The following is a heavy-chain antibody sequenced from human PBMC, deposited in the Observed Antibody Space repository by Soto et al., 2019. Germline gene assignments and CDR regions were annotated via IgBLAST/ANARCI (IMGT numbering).Heavy chain of an antibody. CDR1: GYTFASYY. Sequence: QIQLVQSGAEVKKPGASVKVSCKASGYTFASYYLHWVRQAPGQGPEWMGIINPSGGDTSYAQRFQARVTMTTDTSTSTIYMELSSLRYEDTAVYYCARGYCISTTCYVVHYFDYWGQGTLVTVSS. V-gene: IGHV1-46*01. CDR3: ARGYCISTTCYVVHYFDY. D-gene: IGHD2-2*01. CDR2: INPSGGDT. J-gene: IGHJ4*02.